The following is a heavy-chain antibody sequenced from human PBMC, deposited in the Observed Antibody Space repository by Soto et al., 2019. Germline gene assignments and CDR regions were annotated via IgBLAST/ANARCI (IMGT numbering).Heavy chain of an antibody. V-gene: IGHV3-21*01. Sequence: GGSLRLSCAASGFTFSSYSMNWVRQAPGKGLEWVSSISSSSSYIYYADSVKGRFTISRDNAKNSLYLQMNSLRAEDTAVYYCARSLGVYDYVWGSYRTYGMYDWRQGTTVTVSS. CDR1: GFTFSSYS. J-gene: IGHJ6*02. D-gene: IGHD3-16*02. CDR2: ISSSSSYI. CDR3: ARSLGVYDYVWGSYRTYGMYD.